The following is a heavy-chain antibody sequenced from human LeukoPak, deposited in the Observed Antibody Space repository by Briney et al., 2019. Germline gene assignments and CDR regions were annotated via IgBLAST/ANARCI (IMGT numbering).Heavy chain of an antibody. J-gene: IGHJ3*01. Sequence: GESLTLSCAAYGFTFRSYWMTWVRQAPGSGLEWLAKINQDGSVTCYGDFVKGRVTIFRDDAKNALCLQMDGLRAEYTGVYYYASRESLAFDVWGQGTRVSVAS. CDR1: GFTFRSYW. CDR3: ASRESLAFDV. V-gene: IGHV3-7*03. CDR2: INQDGSVT.